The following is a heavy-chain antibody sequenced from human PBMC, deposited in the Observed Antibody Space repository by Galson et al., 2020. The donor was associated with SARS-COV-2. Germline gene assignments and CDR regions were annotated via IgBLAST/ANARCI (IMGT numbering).Heavy chain of an antibody. CDR2: ISYDGSEK. J-gene: IGHJ6*02. V-gene: IGHV3-30*03. D-gene: IGHD2-2*01. CDR1: GFTFSYYG. CDR3: AAGIVIVPSARYGMDV. Sequence: TGGSLRLSCAASGFTFSYYGMHWVRQAPGKGLEWVAVISYDGSEKHFADSVKGRFTSSRDNSKSTLYLQMSSLRAEDTAVYYCAAGIVIVPSARYGMDVWGQGTTVTVSS.